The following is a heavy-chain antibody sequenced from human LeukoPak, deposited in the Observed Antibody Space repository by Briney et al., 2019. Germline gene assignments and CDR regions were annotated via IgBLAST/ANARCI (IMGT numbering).Heavy chain of an antibody. D-gene: IGHD6-13*01. CDR3: ASSSSPYYYYYMDV. Sequence: GGSLRLSCAASGFTFDDYGMSWVRQAPGKGLEWVSGINWNGGSTGYADSVKGRFSISRDNAKNSLYLQMNSLRAEDTALYYCASSSSPYYYYYMDVWGKGTTVTVSS. J-gene: IGHJ6*03. V-gene: IGHV3-20*04. CDR2: INWNGGST. CDR1: GFTFDDYG.